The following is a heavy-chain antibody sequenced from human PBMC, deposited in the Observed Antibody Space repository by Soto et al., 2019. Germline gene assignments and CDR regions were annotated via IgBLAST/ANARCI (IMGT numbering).Heavy chain of an antibody. D-gene: IGHD6-13*01. CDR2: IYNSGST. Sequence: QLQLQESGPGLVKPSETLSLTCTVSGGSISSSIYLWGWIRQPPGKGLEWIGSIYNSGSTYYNPSLNARFTITVDTSKHQFSRKLRSVTAADTAVYSCARHANWAAAAGRAWFAPWGQGTLVTVSS. J-gene: IGHJ5*02. CDR1: GGSISSSIYL. CDR3: ARHANWAAAAGRAWFAP. V-gene: IGHV4-39*01.